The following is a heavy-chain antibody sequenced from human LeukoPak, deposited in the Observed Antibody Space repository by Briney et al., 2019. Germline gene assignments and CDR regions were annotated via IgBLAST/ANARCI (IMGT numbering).Heavy chain of an antibody. V-gene: IGHV4-59*01. CDR3: ARVGSLCFDL. D-gene: IGHD1-26*01. CDR2: IDYSGST. J-gene: IGHJ2*01. Sequence: KPGGSLRLSCAASGLTFSSYEMSWIRQPPGKGLEWIGYIDYSGSTNYNPSLKSRVTISVDTSKNQFSLKLSSVTASDTAVYYGARVGSLCFDLWGRGTLVTVSS. CDR1: GLTFSSYE.